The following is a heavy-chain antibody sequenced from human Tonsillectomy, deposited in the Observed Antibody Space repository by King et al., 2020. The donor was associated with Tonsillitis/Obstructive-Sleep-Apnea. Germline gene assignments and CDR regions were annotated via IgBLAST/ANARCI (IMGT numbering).Heavy chain of an antibody. Sequence: VQLVESGGGLIQPGGSLRLSCAASGFTVSSNYMSWARQAPGKGLEWVSVIYSGGSTYYAASVKGRFTISRDNSKNTLYLQMNSLRAEETAVYHCARNYYDSSGYYRNWSQGILVTVSS. D-gene: IGHD3-22*01. V-gene: IGHV3-53*01. CDR1: GFTVSSNY. CDR2: IYSGGST. J-gene: IGHJ4*02. CDR3: ARNYYDSSGYYRN.